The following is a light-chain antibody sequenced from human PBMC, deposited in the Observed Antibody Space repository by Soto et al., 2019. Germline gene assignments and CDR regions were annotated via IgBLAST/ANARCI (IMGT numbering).Light chain of an antibody. V-gene: IGKV1-5*03. CDR3: QQYNSYPYT. Sequence: DIQMTQSPSTLSASVGDRVTITCRASQSISSWLAWYQQKPGKAPKLVIYKASSLESGVPSRFSGSGSGKEFTLTISSLQPDDFATYYCQQYNSYPYTFGQGTKLEIK. CDR1: QSISSW. J-gene: IGKJ2*01. CDR2: KAS.